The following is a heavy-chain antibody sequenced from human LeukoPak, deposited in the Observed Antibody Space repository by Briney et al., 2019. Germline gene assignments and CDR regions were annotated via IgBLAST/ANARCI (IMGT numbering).Heavy chain of an antibody. J-gene: IGHJ3*02. CDR3: ASGYRPNAFDI. V-gene: IGHV4-4*07. Sequence: KSSETLSLTCTVSGGSISSYYWSWIRQPAGKGLEWIGRIYTSGITNYNPSLKSRVTMSVDTSKNQFSLKLSSVTAADTAVYYCASGYRPNAFDIWGQGTMVTVSS. CDR1: GGSISSYY. CDR2: IYTSGIT. D-gene: IGHD5-12*01.